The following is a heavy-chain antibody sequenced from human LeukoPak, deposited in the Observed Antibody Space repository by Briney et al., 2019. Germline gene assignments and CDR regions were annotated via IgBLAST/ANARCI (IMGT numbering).Heavy chain of an antibody. CDR1: GFTFSDYV. V-gene: IGHV3-23*01. CDR2: IGGGGASI. CDR3: AKGIFHGGNRNYFDS. J-gene: IGHJ4*02. Sequence: GGSLRLSCAASGFTFSDYVMSWVRQTPGKGLEWVSVIGGGGASIDYADSVKGRFIISRDNSKNTLYLQINSLSAEDTGVYYCAKGIFHGGNRNYFDSWGQGTLVTVSS. D-gene: IGHD4-23*01.